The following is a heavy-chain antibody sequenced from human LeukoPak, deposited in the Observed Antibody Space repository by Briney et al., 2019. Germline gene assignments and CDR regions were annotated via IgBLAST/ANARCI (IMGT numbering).Heavy chain of an antibody. J-gene: IGHJ4*02. CDR2: IYYSGST. D-gene: IGHD3/OR15-3a*01. CDR1: GGSISSYY. CDR3: ARQTGSGLFILP. Sequence: SETLSLTCTVSGGSISSYYWSWIRQPPGKGLEWIGYIYYSGSTNYNPSLKSRVTISVDTSKNQFSLKLSSVTAADTAVYYCARQTGSGLFILPGGQGTLVTVSS. V-gene: IGHV4-59*01.